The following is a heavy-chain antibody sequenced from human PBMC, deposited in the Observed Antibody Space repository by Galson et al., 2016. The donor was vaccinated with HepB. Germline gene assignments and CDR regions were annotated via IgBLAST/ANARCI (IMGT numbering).Heavy chain of an antibody. D-gene: IGHD6-13*01. Sequence: SLRLSCAASGFTFNNFSLNWVRQAPGKGLDWVSFISSSSHAIYYADSVKGRFTISRDNAKNSLYLQMNSLRAEDTAVYYCARGTAAGAFDIWGQGTMVTVSS. V-gene: IGHV3-48*01. CDR2: ISSSSHAI. CDR1: GFTFNNFS. J-gene: IGHJ3*02. CDR3: ARGTAAGAFDI.